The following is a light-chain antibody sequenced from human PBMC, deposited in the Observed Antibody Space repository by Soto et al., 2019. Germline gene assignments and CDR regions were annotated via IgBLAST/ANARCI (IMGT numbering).Light chain of an antibody. J-gene: IGKJ5*01. CDR2: DAS. CDR3: QHYSPSPIT. Sequence: EIVLTQSPATVSLSPGDRATLSCRASQSVSSYLAWYQQKPGQAPRLLIYDASSRATGIPDRFSGRGSGTDFTLIINRLAPEDFALYYCQHYSPSPITFGQGTRLEIK. CDR1: QSVSSY. V-gene: IGKV3-20*01.